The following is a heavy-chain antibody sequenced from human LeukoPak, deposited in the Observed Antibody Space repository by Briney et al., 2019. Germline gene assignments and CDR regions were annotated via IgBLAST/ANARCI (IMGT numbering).Heavy chain of an antibody. CDR2: ISAYNGNT. D-gene: IGHD4-17*01. CDR3: ARDRDYGDYNTQDLFVY. CDR1: GYTFTSYA. V-gene: IGHV1-18*01. J-gene: IGHJ4*02. Sequence: ASVKVSCKASGYTFTSYAMNWVRQAPGQGLEWMGWISAYNGNTNYAQKLQGRVTMTTDTSTSTAYMELRSLRSDDTAVHYCARDRDYGDYNTQDLFVYWGQGTLVTVSS.